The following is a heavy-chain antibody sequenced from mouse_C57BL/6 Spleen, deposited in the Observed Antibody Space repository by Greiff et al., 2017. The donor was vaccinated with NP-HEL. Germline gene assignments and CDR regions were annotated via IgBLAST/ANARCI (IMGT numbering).Heavy chain of an antibody. Sequence: QVQLKQSGPELVKPGASVKISCKASGYAFSSSWMNWVKQRPGKGLEWIGRIYPGDGDTNYNGKFKGKATLTADKSSSTAYMQLSSLTSEDSAVYFCAREGGYSPFAYWGQGTLVTVSA. CDR2: IYPGDGDT. D-gene: IGHD3-1*01. CDR1: GYAFSSSW. J-gene: IGHJ3*01. CDR3: AREGGYSPFAY. V-gene: IGHV1-82*01.